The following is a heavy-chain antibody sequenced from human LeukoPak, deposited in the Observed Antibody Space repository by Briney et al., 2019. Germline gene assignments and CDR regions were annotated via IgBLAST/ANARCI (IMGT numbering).Heavy chain of an antibody. Sequence: GGSLRLSCAASGYTFSSGAMSWVRQAPGKGLEWVSGISGSGGGPIYADSVKGRFTISRDNSKNTLYLQMNSLRAEDTALYYCAKRMTTVTNFDYWGQGTLVTVSS. D-gene: IGHD4-17*01. CDR2: ISGSGGGP. CDR3: AKRMTTVTNFDY. J-gene: IGHJ4*02. V-gene: IGHV3-23*01. CDR1: GYTFSSGA.